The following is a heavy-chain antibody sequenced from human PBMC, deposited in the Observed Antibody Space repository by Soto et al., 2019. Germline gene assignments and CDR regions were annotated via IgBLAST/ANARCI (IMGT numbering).Heavy chain of an antibody. Sequence: GESLKIACKGSGYIFTNYWIVWVRQMPGKGLEWMGSIFLGDSDTTYSPSFQGQVTVSADKSINTAYLQWSSLKASDTAMYYCARHPKYSSGSSWFDPWGQGTLVTVSS. V-gene: IGHV5-51*01. D-gene: IGHD6-19*01. CDR3: ARHPKYSSGSSWFDP. CDR1: GYIFTNYW. J-gene: IGHJ5*02. CDR2: IFLGDSDT.